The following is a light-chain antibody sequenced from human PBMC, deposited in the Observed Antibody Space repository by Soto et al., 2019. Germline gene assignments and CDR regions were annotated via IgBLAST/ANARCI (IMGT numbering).Light chain of an antibody. J-gene: IGKJ1*01. CDR2: GAS. CDR3: QQYGSSPPVT. Sequence: EIVLTQSPGTLSLSPGERATLSCRASQSVSSSYLAWYQQKPGQPPRLLIYGASSRATGIPDRFSGSGSGTDFTLTIIRLEPEDFAVYYCQQYGSSPPVTFGQGTKVEIK. CDR1: QSVSSSY. V-gene: IGKV3-20*01.